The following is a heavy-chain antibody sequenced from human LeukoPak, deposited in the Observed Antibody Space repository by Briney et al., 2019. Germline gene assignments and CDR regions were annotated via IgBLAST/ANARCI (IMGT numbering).Heavy chain of an antibody. CDR2: ICYSGST. CDR1: GGSISSSSYY. V-gene: IGHV4-39*01. Sequence: SETLSLTCTVSGGSISSSSYYWGWIRQPPGKGLEWIGSICYSGSTYYNPSLKSRVTISVDTSKNQFSLKLSSVTAADTAVYYCARHDSYGYVVYGMDVWGQGTTVTVSS. CDR3: ARHDSYGYVVYGMDV. J-gene: IGHJ6*02. D-gene: IGHD5-18*01.